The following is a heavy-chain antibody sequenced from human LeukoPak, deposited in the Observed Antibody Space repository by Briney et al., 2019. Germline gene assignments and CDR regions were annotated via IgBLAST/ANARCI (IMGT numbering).Heavy chain of an antibody. V-gene: IGHV1-2*02. D-gene: IGHD1-1*01. Sequence: ASVKVSCKASGYTFTTYDINWVRQAPGQGLEWMGWINPNSGGTNYAQKFQGRVTMTRDTSISTAHMELSRLRSDDTAVYYCARGPWNDDYYYYYMDVWGKGTTVTVSS. CDR2: INPNSGGT. J-gene: IGHJ6*03. CDR3: ARGPWNDDYYYYYMDV. CDR1: GYTFTTYD.